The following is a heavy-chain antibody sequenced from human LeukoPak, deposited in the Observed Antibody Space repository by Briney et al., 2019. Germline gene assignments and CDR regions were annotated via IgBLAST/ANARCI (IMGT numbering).Heavy chain of an antibody. V-gene: IGHV5-51*01. CDR3: ARSGQATLFDY. D-gene: IGHD2-8*02. CDR1: GYRFTNYW. CDR2: IYPGDSDT. J-gene: IGHJ4*02. Sequence: GESLKISCXGSGYRFTNYWIGWVRQMPGKGLEWMGIIYPGDSDTRYSPSFQGQVTISADKSISTVYLQRSSLKASDTAMYYCARSGQATLFDYWGQGTLVTVSS.